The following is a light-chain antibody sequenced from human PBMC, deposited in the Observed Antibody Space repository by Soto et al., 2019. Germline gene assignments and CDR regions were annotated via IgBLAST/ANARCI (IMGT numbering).Light chain of an antibody. V-gene: IGLV2-18*01. CDR3: SLYISGSTYV. Sequence: QSSLTQPPSVSGSPGQSVTISCTGTSSDVGSYNRLSWYQQPPGTAPKLIMYEVNTRPPGVPDRFSGSKSGSTASLTIPGLQAEDEADYYCSLYISGSTYVFGTGTKVTVL. CDR1: SSDVGSYNR. CDR2: EVN. J-gene: IGLJ1*01.